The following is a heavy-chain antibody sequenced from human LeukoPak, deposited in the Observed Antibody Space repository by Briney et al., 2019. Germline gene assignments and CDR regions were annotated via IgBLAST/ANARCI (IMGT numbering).Heavy chain of an antibody. V-gene: IGHV1-69*13. Sequence: ASVKVSCKASGGTFNTYTINWVRQAPGQGLEWMGGIIPIFGTANYAQKFQGSVTITADESTSTVYMELSSLRSEDTAVYYCARDGGAGVGPAAANDYWGQGTLVTVSS. D-gene: IGHD2-2*01. CDR1: GGTFNTYT. CDR3: ARDGGAGVGPAAANDY. CDR2: IIPIFGTA. J-gene: IGHJ4*02.